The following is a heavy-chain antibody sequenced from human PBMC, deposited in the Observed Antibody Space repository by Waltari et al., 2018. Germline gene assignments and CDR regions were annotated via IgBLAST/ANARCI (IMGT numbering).Heavy chain of an antibody. Sequence: QVQLVQSGAEVKKPGASVKVSCKASGYTFTGYYMHWVRQAPGQGLEWMGRINPHRGGTNYAQKFQGRVTMTRDTSISTAYMELSRLRSDDTAVYYCASTSSPNGDAFDIWGQGTMVTVSS. CDR3: ASTSSPNGDAFDI. D-gene: IGHD2-8*01. CDR1: GYTFTGYY. V-gene: IGHV1-2*06. J-gene: IGHJ3*02. CDR2: INPHRGGT.